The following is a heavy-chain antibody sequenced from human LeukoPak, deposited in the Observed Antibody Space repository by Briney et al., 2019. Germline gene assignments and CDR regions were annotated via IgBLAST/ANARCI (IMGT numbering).Heavy chain of an antibody. J-gene: IGHJ4*02. CDR2: ISAYNGNT. CDR1: NYTFTSYP. Sequence: ASVTVSCTASNYTFTSYPISWVRQAPGQGLEWMGWISAYNGNTNYAQRLQGRVTMTTDTSTSTAYMELRSLRSDDTAVYYCARDRPLGEQWLPTVDYWGQGTLVTVSS. D-gene: IGHD6-19*01. V-gene: IGHV1-18*01. CDR3: ARDRPLGEQWLPTVDY.